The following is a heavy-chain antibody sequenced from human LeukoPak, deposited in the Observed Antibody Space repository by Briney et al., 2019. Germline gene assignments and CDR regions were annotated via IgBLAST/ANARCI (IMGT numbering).Heavy chain of an antibody. CDR3: ASPGKYQLPGWFDP. J-gene: IGHJ5*02. CDR2: IIPIFGTA. CDR1: GGTFSSYA. V-gene: IGHV1-69*19. D-gene: IGHD2-2*01. Sequence: SVKVSCKASGGTFSSYAISWVRQAPGQGLEWMGGIIPIFGTANYAQKFQGRVTITADESTSTAYMELSSLRSEDTAVYYCASPGKYQLPGWFDPWGQGTLVTVSS.